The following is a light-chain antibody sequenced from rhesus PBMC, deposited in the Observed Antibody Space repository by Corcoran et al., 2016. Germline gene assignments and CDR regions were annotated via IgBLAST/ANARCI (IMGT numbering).Light chain of an antibody. V-gene: IGKV1-25*01. CDR1: QGISNN. CDR3: QHGYGTPPWT. CDR2: TAS. Sequence: DIQMTQSPSSLSAPVGDRDTITCQASQGISNNLSGYPPKPGKVPKLLIYTASTLQSGVPSRLSGSGAGTEFTLTLSSLQPEDFATYYFQHGYGTPPWTFGQGAKVEIK. J-gene: IGKJ1*01.